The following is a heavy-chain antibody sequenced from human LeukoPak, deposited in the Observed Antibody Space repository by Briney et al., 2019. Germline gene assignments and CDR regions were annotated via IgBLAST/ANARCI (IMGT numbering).Heavy chain of an antibody. CDR1: GGSMDNYY. D-gene: IGHD3-10*01. J-gene: IGHJ5*02. CDR2: IHSSGRA. V-gene: IGHV4-4*07. Sequence: SETLSLTCTVSGGSMDNYYWSWIRQTGVKGLEWIGRIHSSGRASYNPSLKSRVTISVDTSKNQFSLKLSSVTAADTALYYCARESNYHGSGTGWFDPWGQGTLVTVSS. CDR3: ARESNYHGSGTGWFDP.